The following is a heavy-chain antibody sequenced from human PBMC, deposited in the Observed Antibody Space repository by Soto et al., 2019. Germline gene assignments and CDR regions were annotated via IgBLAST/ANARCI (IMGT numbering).Heavy chain of an antibody. V-gene: IGHV3-30*18. CDR1: GFTFSSYG. D-gene: IGHD6-6*01. J-gene: IGHJ4*02. CDR3: ANSLTHSSGRY. Sequence: GGSLRLSCAASGFTFSSYGMRWVRQAPGKGLEWVAVISYDGSNKYYADSVKGRFTISRDNSKNTLYLQMNSLRAEDTAVYYCANSLTHSSGRYWGQGTLVTVSS. CDR2: ISYDGSNK.